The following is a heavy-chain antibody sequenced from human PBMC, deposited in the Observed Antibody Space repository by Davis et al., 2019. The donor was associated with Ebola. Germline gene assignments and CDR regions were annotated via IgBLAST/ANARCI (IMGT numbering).Heavy chain of an antibody. CDR3: ARGGYDYLWGSYPPFDS. CDR2: IYHSGST. V-gene: IGHV4-30-2*01. Sequence: MPSETLSLTCAVSGGSISSGGYSWSWIRQPPGKGLEWIGYIYHSGSTYSNPSLKGRVTLSLDKSKNQFSLNLNSVAATDTAVFYCARGGYDYLWGSYPPFDSWGQGILVTVSS. CDR1: GGSISSGGYS. J-gene: IGHJ4*02. D-gene: IGHD3-16*02.